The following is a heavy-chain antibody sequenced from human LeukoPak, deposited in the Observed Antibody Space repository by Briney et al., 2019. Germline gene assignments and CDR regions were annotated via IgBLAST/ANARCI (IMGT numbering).Heavy chain of an antibody. D-gene: IGHD6-19*01. V-gene: IGHV1-18*04. Sequence: APVKLSCKASGYTFTSRGFSWVRQAPGQGLEWMGWINADNGNTNYAQKLQGRVTMTTDTSTSTAYMELRSLRSDDTAVYYCATDEISGGWYNHWGQGTLVTVSS. CDR1: GYTFTSRG. CDR3: ATDEISGGWYNH. J-gene: IGHJ4*02. CDR2: INADNGNT.